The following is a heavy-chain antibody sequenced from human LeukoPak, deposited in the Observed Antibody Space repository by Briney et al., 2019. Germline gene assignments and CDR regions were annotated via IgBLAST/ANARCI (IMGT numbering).Heavy chain of an antibody. CDR2: IRYDGSNK. Sequence: PGGSLRLSCAASGFTFSSYAMSWVRQAPGKGLEWVAFIRYDGSNKCYADSVKGRFTISRDNSKNTLYLQMNSLRAEDTAVYYCAKDPINYGGKRGYFDYWGQGTLVTVSS. CDR1: GFTFSSYA. CDR3: AKDPINYGGKRGYFDY. J-gene: IGHJ4*02. D-gene: IGHD4-23*01. V-gene: IGHV3-30*02.